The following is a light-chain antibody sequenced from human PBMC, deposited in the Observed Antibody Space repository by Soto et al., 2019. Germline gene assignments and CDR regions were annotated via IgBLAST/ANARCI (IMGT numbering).Light chain of an antibody. CDR1: SSNIGNKP. CDR3: ATWDDSLNTEL. J-gene: IGLJ2*01. V-gene: IGLV1-36*01. CDR2: YDD. Sequence: QAVVTQPPSVSGAPRQRVTISCSGRSSNIGNKPVNWYQQLPGQAPKLLIYYDDLKPSGVSDRFSGSKSGTSASLTISGLQSEDEAHDYCATWDDSLNTELFGGGTKLTVL.